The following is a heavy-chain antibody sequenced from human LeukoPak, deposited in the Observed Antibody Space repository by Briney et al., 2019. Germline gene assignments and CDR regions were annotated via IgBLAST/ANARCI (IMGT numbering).Heavy chain of an antibody. Sequence: PGGSLRLSCAASGFTFRSYGMHWVRQAPGKGLEWVAVISYDVGSNTYYADSVKGRFTISRDNSKNTLYLQMNSLRAEDTAVYYCARLNLGYGYFLEATKRDYWGQGTLVTVSS. CDR2: ISYDVGSNT. CDR3: ARLNLGYGYFLEATKRDY. J-gene: IGHJ4*02. D-gene: IGHD5-18*01. V-gene: IGHV3-30*03. CDR1: GFTFRSYG.